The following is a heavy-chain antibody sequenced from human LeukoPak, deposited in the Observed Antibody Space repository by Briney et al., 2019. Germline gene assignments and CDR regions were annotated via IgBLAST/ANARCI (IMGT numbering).Heavy chain of an antibody. CDR3: ARGSVVVIGTNWFDP. V-gene: IGHV4-39*07. Sequence: SETLSLTCTVSGGSISSSSYYWGWIRQPPGKGLEWIGSIYYSGGTYYNPSLKSRVTISVDTSENQFSLKLSSVTAADTAVYYCARGSVVVIGTNWFDPWGQGTLVTVFS. CDR1: GGSISSSSYY. CDR2: IYYSGGT. J-gene: IGHJ5*02. D-gene: IGHD3-22*01.